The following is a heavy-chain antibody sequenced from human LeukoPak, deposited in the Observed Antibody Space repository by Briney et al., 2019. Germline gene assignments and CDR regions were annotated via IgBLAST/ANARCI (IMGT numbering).Heavy chain of an antibody. CDR2: ISYDGSNK. CDR3: AKALQQLEYYYYYYMDV. D-gene: IGHD6-13*01. V-gene: IGHV3-30*18. Sequence: GGSLRLSCAASGFTFSSYGMHWVRQAPGKGLEWVAVISYDGSNKYYADSVKGRFTISRDNSKNTLYLQMNSLRAEDTAVYYCAKALQQLEYYYYYYMDVWGKGTTVTVSS. CDR1: GFTFSSYG. J-gene: IGHJ6*03.